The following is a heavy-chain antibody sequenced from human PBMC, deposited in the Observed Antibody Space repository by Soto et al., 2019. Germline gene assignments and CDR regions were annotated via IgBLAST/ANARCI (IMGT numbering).Heavy chain of an antibody. J-gene: IGHJ6*02. V-gene: IGHV4-59*01. CDR1: GGSITSSY. CDR3: ARGEDAFFYYGLDV. Sequence: LSLTCTVSGGSITSSYWSWIRRPPGKGREWIAYIYDTGISGYTPSTSYNPSLKSRVTMSVDTSKSQFSLKLTSVTAADTAVYYCARGEDAFFYYGLDVWGQGITVTVSS. CDR2: IYDTGISGYTPST.